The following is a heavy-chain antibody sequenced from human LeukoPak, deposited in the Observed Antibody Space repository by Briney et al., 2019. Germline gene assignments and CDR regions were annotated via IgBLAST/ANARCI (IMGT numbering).Heavy chain of an antibody. CDR1: GGSISSGGYS. Sequence: PSETLSLTCAVSGGSISSGGYSWSWIRQPPGKGLEWIGYIYHSGSTYYNPSLKSRVTISVDRSKNQFSLKLSSVTAADTAVYYCARAVVPAAIGWFDPRGQGTLVTVSS. D-gene: IGHD2-2*01. CDR2: IYHSGST. J-gene: IGHJ5*02. CDR3: ARAVVPAAIGWFDP. V-gene: IGHV4-30-2*01.